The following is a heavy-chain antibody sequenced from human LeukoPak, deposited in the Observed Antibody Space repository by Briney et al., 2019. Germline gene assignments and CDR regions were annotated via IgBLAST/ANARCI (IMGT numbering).Heavy chain of an antibody. CDR3: ANGGYFDY. CDR1: GFTFSSYG. Sequence: GRSLRLSCAASGFTFSSYGMHWVRQAPGKGLEWVAVISYDGSNKYYADSVKGRFTISRDNSKNTLYRQMNSLRAEDTAVYYCANGGYFDYWGQGTLVTVSS. J-gene: IGHJ4*02. D-gene: IGHD2-15*01. CDR2: ISYDGSNK. V-gene: IGHV3-30*18.